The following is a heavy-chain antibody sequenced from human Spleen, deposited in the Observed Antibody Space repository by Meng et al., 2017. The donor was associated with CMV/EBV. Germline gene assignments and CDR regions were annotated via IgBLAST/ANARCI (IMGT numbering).Heavy chain of an antibody. CDR3: AHRDDILTGRDY. Sequence: QIPLRESGHTLWKPTQTLTLTCTFSGFSLSTSGVGVGWIRQRPGQGLEWLELIYWDDDKRYSPCLKSRLTITKDTSKNQVVLTMTNMDPVDTATYYCAHRDDILTGRDYWGQGTLVTVSS. V-gene: IGHV2-5*02. J-gene: IGHJ4*02. CDR1: GFSLSTSGVG. CDR2: IYWDDDK. D-gene: IGHD3-9*01.